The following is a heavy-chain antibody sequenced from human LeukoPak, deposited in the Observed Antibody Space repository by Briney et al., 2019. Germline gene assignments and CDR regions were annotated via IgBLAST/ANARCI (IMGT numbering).Heavy chain of an antibody. CDR2: ISYDGSNK. D-gene: IGHD5-12*01. CDR1: GFTFSSYA. J-gene: IGHJ4*02. Sequence: PGGSLRLSCAASGFTFSSYAMHWVRQAPGKGLEWVAVISYDGSNKYYADSVKGRFTISRDNSKNTLYLQMNSLRAEDTAVYYCARGGYSGYDSDDIDYWGQGTLVTVSS. V-gene: IGHV3-30-3*01. CDR3: ARGGYSGYDSDDIDY.